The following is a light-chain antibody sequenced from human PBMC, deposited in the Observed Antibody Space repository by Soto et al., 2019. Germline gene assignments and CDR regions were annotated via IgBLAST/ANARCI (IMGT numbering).Light chain of an antibody. Sequence: QSVLTQPPSASGSPGQSVTIPCTGTSSDVGGYNYVSWYQQYPGRAPKLMIYEVTKRPSGVPDRFSGSKSGNTASLTVSGLQAEDGADYYCSSYAASNNFYFVFGGGTQLTVL. CDR1: SSDVGGYNY. V-gene: IGLV2-8*01. CDR2: EVT. J-gene: IGLJ3*02. CDR3: SSYAASNNFYFV.